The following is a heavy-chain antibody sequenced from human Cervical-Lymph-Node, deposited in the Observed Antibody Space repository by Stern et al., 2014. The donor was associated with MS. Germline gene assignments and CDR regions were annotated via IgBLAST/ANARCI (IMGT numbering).Heavy chain of an antibody. V-gene: IGHV3-21*01. J-gene: IGHJ4*02. CDR3: ARAFSGTSDY. Sequence: EVQLLESGGGLVKPGGSLRLSCAASGFTFSSYSMNWVRQAPGKGLEWVSSISSSSSSIYYADSLKGRFTSSRDNAKNSLFLQMNSLRAEDTAVYYCARAFSGTSDYWGQGTLVTVSS. CDR1: GFTFSSYS. D-gene: IGHD3-10*01. CDR2: ISSSSSSI.